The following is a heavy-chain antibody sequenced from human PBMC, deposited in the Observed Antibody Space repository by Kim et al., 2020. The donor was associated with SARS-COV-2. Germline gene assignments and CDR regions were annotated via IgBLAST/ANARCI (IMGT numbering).Heavy chain of an antibody. D-gene: IGHD1-26*01. CDR3: ARDSFLGAKAVMDV. J-gene: IGHJ6*02. Sequence: QKFQGRVTMTRDTSTMTIYMELSSLRSEDTAVYYCARDSFLGAKAVMDVWGQGTTVTVSS. V-gene: IGHV1-46*01.